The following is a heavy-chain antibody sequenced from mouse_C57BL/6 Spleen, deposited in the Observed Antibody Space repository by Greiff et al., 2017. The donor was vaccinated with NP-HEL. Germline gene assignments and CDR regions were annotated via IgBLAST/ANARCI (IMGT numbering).Heavy chain of an antibody. J-gene: IGHJ1*03. V-gene: IGHV3-6*01. Sequence: EVKLQESGPGLVKPSQSLSLTCSVTGYSITSGYYWNWIRQFPGNKLEWMGNISYDGSNNYNPSLKNRISITRDTSKNQFSLKLNSVTTEDTATYYCAREARYSKPHWYFDVWGTGTTVTVSS. CDR1: GYSITSGYY. CDR3: AREARYSKPHWYFDV. CDR2: ISYDGSN. D-gene: IGHD2-5*01.